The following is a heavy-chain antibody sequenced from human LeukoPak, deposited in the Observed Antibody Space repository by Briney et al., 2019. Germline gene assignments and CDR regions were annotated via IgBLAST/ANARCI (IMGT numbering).Heavy chain of an antibody. Sequence: SVKVSCKASGGTFSSYAISWVRQAPGQGLEWMGGTIPIFGTANYAQKFQGRVAITTDESTNTAYMELTSLRSEDTAVYYCAREFWSGYYRSTECYFDSWGQGTLVTVSS. V-gene: IGHV1-69*05. CDR3: AREFWSGYYRSTECYFDS. D-gene: IGHD3-3*01. J-gene: IGHJ4*02. CDR2: TIPIFGTA. CDR1: GGTFSSYA.